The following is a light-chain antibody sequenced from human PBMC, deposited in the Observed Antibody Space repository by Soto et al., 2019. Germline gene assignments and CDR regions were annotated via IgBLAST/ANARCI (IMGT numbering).Light chain of an antibody. CDR2: DVA. CDR3: VSYTSSTTYV. V-gene: IGLV2-14*03. CDR1: SSDVGGSNF. Sequence: QSARTQPASVSDSPGQSLTISCTGTSSDVGGSNFVSWYQQHPGKPPKLIIYDVANRPSGVSNRFSGSKSGSTASLIISRLQTEDEADYYCVSYTSSTTYVFGTGTKVTVL. J-gene: IGLJ1*01.